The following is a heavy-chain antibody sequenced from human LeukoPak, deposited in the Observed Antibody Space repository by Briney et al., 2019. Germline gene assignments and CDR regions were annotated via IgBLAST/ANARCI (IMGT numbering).Heavy chain of an antibody. V-gene: IGHV1-8*01. CDR2: MNPNSGNT. CDR3: ARGGTDILLEPPAIPFDY. J-gene: IGHJ4*02. CDR1: GYTFTSYD. D-gene: IGHD2-8*01. Sequence: ASVKVSCKASGYTFTSYDINWVRQATGQGLEWMGWMNPNSGNTGYAQKFQGRVTMTRNTSISTAYMELSSLRSEDTAVYCCARGGTDILLEPPAIPFDYWGQGALVTVSS.